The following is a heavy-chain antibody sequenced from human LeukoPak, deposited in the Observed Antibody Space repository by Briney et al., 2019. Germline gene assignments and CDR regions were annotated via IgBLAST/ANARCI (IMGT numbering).Heavy chain of an antibody. D-gene: IGHD2-15*01. CDR2: ISSSSSTK. Sequence: GGSLRLSCAVSGFSLSNYGMNWVRQAPGKGLEWVSYISSSSSTKNYADSVKGRFTISRDNAKNTLYLQMNSLRAEDTAVYYCAKAGGSWYFDYWGQGTLVTVSS. CDR3: AKAGGSWYFDY. V-gene: IGHV3-48*01. J-gene: IGHJ4*02. CDR1: GFSLSNYG.